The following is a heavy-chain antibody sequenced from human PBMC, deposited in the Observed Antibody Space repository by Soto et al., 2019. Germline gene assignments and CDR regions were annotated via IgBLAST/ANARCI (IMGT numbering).Heavy chain of an antibody. Sequence: QVQLQQSGPGLAKPSQTLSLTCAISGDSVSSRSAAWNWIRQSPSRGLEWLGWTYYRSEWYNDYAVSVKSRITINPDTATNQISLQLNSVTPEDTSMSYCARSLDGYFYVLDVWGQGTTFTSSS. CDR3: ARSLDGYFYVLDV. CDR1: GDSVSSRSAA. CDR2: TYYRSEWYN. D-gene: IGHD1-1*01. V-gene: IGHV6-1*01. J-gene: IGHJ6*02.